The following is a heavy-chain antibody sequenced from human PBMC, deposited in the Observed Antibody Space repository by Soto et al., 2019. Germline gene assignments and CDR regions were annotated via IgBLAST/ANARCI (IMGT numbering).Heavy chain of an antibody. CDR3: ARVGIGGTTCRGYLDY. CDR1: GSIFTGYG. Sequence: QVHLVESGGGVAQPGRSLRLSCAASGSIFTGYGMHWVRQAPGKGLERVAVIWFDGSNKYYADSVKGRFTISRDNSKNMLYLQMNSLRVEDTAVYYCARVGIGGTTCRGYLDYWGQGTLVTVSS. J-gene: IGHJ4*02. V-gene: IGHV3-33*01. CDR2: IWFDGSNK. D-gene: IGHD1-1*01.